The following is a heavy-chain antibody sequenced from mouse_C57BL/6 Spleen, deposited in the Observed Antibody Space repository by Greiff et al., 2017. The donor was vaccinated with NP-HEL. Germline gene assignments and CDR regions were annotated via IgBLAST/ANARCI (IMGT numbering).Heavy chain of an antibody. V-gene: IGHV1-82*01. CDR2: IYPGDGDT. D-gene: IGHD2-12*01. J-gene: IGHJ2*01. CDR1: GYAFSSSW. CDR3: ARYRDYYDY. Sequence: QVQLQQSGPELVKPGASVKISCKASGYAFSSSWMNWVKQRPGKGLEWIGRIYPGDGDTTYNGKFKGKATLTADKSSSTAYMQLSSLTSEDSAVYFCARYRDYYDYWGQGTTLTVSS.